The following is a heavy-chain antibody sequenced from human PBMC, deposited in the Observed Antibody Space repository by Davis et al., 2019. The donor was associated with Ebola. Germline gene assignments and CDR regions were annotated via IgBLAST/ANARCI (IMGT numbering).Heavy chain of an antibody. D-gene: IGHD6-19*01. CDR1: GFTVSSNY. J-gene: IGHJ4*02. CDR2: IYSGGTA. V-gene: IGHV3-53*01. CDR3: ARAPIRGGGLAGVLDY. Sequence: PGGSLRLSCAASGFTVSSNYMSWVRQAPGKGPEWVSVIYSGGTAYYADSVKGRFTISRDNSKNTLYLQMNSLRADDTAVYYCARAPIRGGGLAGVLDYWGQGTLVTVSS.